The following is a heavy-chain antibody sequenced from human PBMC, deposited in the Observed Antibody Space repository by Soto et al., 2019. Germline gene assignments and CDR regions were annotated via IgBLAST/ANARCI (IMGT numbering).Heavy chain of an antibody. CDR2: IHSSGST. Sequence: SETRSLTCTVSGGSMNSYHWSWIRQPAGKGLEPIGHIHSSGSTNYNPSLKSRVTMSVDTSKNRFSLRLMSLTAADTAVYYCARDQGVAAAGITWFDPWGQGSLVTVSA. V-gene: IGHV4-4*07. J-gene: IGHJ5*02. CDR1: GGSMNSYH. CDR3: ARDQGVAAAGITWFDP. D-gene: IGHD6-13*01.